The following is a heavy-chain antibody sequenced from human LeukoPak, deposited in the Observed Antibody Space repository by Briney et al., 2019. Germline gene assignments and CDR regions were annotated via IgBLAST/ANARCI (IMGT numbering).Heavy chain of an antibody. CDR3: ARSRIVGARFTYFDY. Sequence: GGSLRLSCAASGFTFSSYAMHWVRQAPGKGLEWVAVISYDGSNKYYADFVKGRFTISRDNSKNTLYLQMNSLRAEDTAVYYCARSRIVGARFTYFDYWGQGTLVTVSS. CDR1: GFTFSSYA. CDR2: ISYDGSNK. J-gene: IGHJ4*02. V-gene: IGHV3-30-3*01. D-gene: IGHD1-26*01.